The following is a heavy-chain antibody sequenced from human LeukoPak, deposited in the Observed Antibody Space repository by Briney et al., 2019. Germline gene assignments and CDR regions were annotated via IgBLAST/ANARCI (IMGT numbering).Heavy chain of an antibody. J-gene: IGHJ4*02. CDR2: MSPNSGNT. D-gene: IGHD7-27*01. CDR3: ARSPPNWGFDY. CDR1: GYTFINYD. V-gene: IGHV1-8*01. Sequence: ASVKVSCKASGYTFINYDINWVRQAPGQGPEWMGWMSPNSGNTGYAQNFQGRVTMTSDTSISTAYMELSSLRSEDTAVYYCARSPPNWGFDYWGQGILVTVSS.